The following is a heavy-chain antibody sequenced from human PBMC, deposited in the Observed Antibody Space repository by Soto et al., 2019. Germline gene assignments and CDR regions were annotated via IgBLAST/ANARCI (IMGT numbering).Heavy chain of an antibody. CDR3: ARLPYHYGSGSYKSIDY. J-gene: IGHJ4*02. CDR2: IYYSGST. Sequence: PSETLSLTCTVSGGSISSYYWSWIRQPPGKGLEWIGYIYYSGSTYYNPSLKSRVTISVDTSKNQFSLKLSSVTAADTAVYYCARLPYHYGSGSYKSIDYWGQGTLVTVSS. CDR1: GGSISSYY. D-gene: IGHD3-10*01. V-gene: IGHV4-59*08.